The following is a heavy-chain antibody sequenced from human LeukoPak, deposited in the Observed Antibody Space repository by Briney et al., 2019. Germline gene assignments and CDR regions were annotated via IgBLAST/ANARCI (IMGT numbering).Heavy chain of an antibody. Sequence: SGGSLRLSCAASGFTFSSYGMHWVRQAPGKGLEWVAVISYDGSNKYYADSVKGRFTISRDNSKNTLYLQMNSLRAEDTAVYYCAKDYYDSSGYYYFDYWGQGTLVTVSS. J-gene: IGHJ4*02. CDR3: AKDYYDSSGYYYFDY. V-gene: IGHV3-30*18. D-gene: IGHD3-22*01. CDR1: GFTFSSYG. CDR2: ISYDGSNK.